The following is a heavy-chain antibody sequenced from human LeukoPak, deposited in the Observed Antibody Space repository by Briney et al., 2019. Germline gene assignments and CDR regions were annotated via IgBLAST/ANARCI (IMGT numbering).Heavy chain of an antibody. D-gene: IGHD3-3*01. J-gene: IGHJ5*02. CDR3: ARTAYYDFWSGYPWFDP. CDR1: GYAFTSYD. Sequence: ASVKVSCKASGYAFTSYDINWVRQATGQGLEWMGWMNPNSGNTGYAQKFQGRVTITRNTSISTAYMELSSLRSEDTAVYYCARTAYYDFWSGYPWFDPWGQGTLVTVSS. CDR2: MNPNSGNT. V-gene: IGHV1-8*03.